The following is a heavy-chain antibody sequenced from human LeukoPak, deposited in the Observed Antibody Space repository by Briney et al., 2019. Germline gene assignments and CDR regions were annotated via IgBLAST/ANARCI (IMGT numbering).Heavy chain of an antibody. CDR2: INPNSGGT. CDR3: ARCPDPSYGDYVGTYYYYYYRDV. V-gene: IGHV1-2*02. J-gene: IGHJ6*03. CDR1: GYTFTGYY. D-gene: IGHD4-17*01. Sequence: GASVKVSCKASGYTFTGYYMHWVRQAPGQGLEWMGWINPNSGGTNYAQKFQGRVTMTRDTSISTAYMELRSLRSDDTAVYYCARCPDPSYGDYVGTYYYYYYRDVWGKGTTVTVSS.